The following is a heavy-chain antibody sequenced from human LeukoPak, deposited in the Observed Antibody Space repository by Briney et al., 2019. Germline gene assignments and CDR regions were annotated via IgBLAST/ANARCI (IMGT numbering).Heavy chain of an antibody. CDR2: ISYDGSNK. Sequence: GGSLRLSCAASGFTFSSYGMHWVRQAPGKGLEWVAVISYDGSNKYYADSVKGRFTISRDNSKNTLYLQMNSLRAEDTAVYYCAKDDGSGSGFDYWGQGTLVTVSS. J-gene: IGHJ4*02. V-gene: IGHV3-30*18. CDR1: GFTFSSYG. D-gene: IGHD3-10*01. CDR3: AKDDGSGSGFDY.